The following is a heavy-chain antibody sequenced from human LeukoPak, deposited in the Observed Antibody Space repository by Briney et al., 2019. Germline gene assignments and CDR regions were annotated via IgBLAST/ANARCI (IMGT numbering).Heavy chain of an antibody. D-gene: IGHD5-18*01. CDR2: IFPSGST. CDR3: ARTSSVDTALVGVHWFDP. Sequence: PSETLSLTCAVSGDSITSGYYWAWIRRPPGKGLEWIGSIFPSGSTYPNPSLRSRVTISLNTSKNHFSLILSSMTAADTAVYYCARTSSVDTALVGVHWFDPWGQGTLVTVSS. CDR1: GDSITSGYY. V-gene: IGHV4-38-2*01. J-gene: IGHJ5*02.